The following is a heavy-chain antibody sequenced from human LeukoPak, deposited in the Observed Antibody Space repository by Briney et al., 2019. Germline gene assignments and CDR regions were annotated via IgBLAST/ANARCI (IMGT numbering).Heavy chain of an antibody. Sequence: PGRSLRLSCAASGFTFSSYAMHWVRQAPGKGLEWVAVISYDGSNKYYADSVKGRFTISRDNSKNTLYLQMNSLRAEDTAVYYCARDRSYSSGWYLLDYWGQGTLVTVSS. D-gene: IGHD6-19*01. CDR2: ISYDGSNK. V-gene: IGHV3-30-3*01. J-gene: IGHJ4*02. CDR3: ARDRSYSSGWYLLDY. CDR1: GFTFSSYA.